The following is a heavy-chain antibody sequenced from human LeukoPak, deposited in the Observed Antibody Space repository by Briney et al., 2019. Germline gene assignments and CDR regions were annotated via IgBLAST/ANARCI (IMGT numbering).Heavy chain of an antibody. CDR1: GGSFSGYY. D-gene: IGHD5-18*01. Sequence: PSETLSLTCAVYGGSFSGYYWSWIRQPPGKGLEWIGEINHSGSTYYNPSLKSRVTISVDTSKNQFSLKLSSVTAADTAVYYCARVDTAMVDYWGQGTLVTVSS. J-gene: IGHJ4*02. CDR2: INHSGST. CDR3: ARVDTAMVDY. V-gene: IGHV4-34*01.